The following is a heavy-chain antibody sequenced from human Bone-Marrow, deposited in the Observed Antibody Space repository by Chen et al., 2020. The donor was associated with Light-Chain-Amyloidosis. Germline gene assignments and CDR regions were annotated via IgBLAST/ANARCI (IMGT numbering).Heavy chain of an antibody. V-gene: IGHV5-51*01. CDR2: ISPDDSVA. CDR3: ASQRDGDNFDY. Sequence: EVQLEQSGPEVKKPGESLKISCKGSGYTFPNYWIGWLRQMPAKGLEWMGGISPDDSVARYSPPFEGQVTIPADKSITPAYLQWRGRKASLTAMYYCASQRDGDNFDYWGQGTLVTVSS. CDR1: GYTFPNYW. J-gene: IGHJ4*02.